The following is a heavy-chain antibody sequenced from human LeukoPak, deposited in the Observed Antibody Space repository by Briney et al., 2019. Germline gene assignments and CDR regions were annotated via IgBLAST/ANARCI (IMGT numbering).Heavy chain of an antibody. V-gene: IGHV1-2*06. Sequence: GASVKASCKASGYTFTGYYMHWVRQAPGQGLEWMGRINPNTGGTNYAQKFQGRVTMTRDTSISTAYMELSRLRSDDTAVFYSARDHLRGESTGGYHFDYWGQGTLVTVSS. J-gene: IGHJ4*02. CDR3: ARDHLRGESTGGYHFDY. D-gene: IGHD3-16*02. CDR1: GYTFTGYY. CDR2: INPNTGGT.